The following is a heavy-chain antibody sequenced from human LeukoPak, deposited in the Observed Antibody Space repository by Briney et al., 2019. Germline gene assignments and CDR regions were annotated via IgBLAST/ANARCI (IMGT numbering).Heavy chain of an antibody. V-gene: IGHV3-23*01. D-gene: IGHD6-13*01. CDR1: GFTFSSYA. Sequence: GGSLRLSCAASGFTFSSYAMSWVRQAPGKGLEWVSAISGSGGSTYYADSVKGRSTISRDNSKNTLYLQMNSLRAEDTAVYYRAKPLYSSSWYFDYWGQGTLVTVSS. J-gene: IGHJ4*02. CDR3: AKPLYSSSWYFDY. CDR2: ISGSGGST.